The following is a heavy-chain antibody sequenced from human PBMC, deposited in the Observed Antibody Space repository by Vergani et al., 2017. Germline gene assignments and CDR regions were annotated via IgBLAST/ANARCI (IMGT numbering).Heavy chain of an antibody. CDR1: GGSISSYY. CDR2: IYYSGST. D-gene: IGHD6-19*01. V-gene: IGHV4-59*01. Sequence: QVQLQESGPGLVKPSETLSLTCTVSGGSISSYYWSWIRQPPGKGLEWIGYIYYSGSTNFTPSLKSRVTISVDTSKNQFSLKVSSVTAADTAVYYCARDYNGWSYFDYWGQGTLVTVSS. J-gene: IGHJ4*02. CDR3: ARDYNGWSYFDY.